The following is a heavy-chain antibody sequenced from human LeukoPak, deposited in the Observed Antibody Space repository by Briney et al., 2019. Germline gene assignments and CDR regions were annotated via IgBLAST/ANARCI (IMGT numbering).Heavy chain of an antibody. CDR3: ARDFGLSHYDFWSGYYLPDY. CDR1: GFTFSDYY. D-gene: IGHD3-3*01. V-gene: IGHV3-11*01. CDR2: ISSSGSTI. J-gene: IGHJ4*02. Sequence: GGSLRLSCAASGFTFSDYYMSWIRQAPGKGLEWVSYISSSGSTIYYADSVKGRFTISRDNAKNSLYLQMNSLRAEDTAVYYCARDFGLSHYDFWSGYYLPDYWGQGTLVTVSS.